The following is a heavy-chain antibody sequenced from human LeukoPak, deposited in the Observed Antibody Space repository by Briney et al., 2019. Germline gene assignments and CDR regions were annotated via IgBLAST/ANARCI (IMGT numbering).Heavy chain of an antibody. J-gene: IGHJ4*02. V-gene: IGHV3-48*03. Sequence: GGSLRLSCAASGFRFSTYDMVWVRQAPGKGLYYAESVKGRFTISRDNAKNSLSLQMTNLNVGDTAVYYCARSRTGTWEMYYFDYWGQGTLVTVSS. D-gene: IGHD1-1*01. CDR1: GFRFSTYD. CDR3: ARSRTGTWEMYYFDY.